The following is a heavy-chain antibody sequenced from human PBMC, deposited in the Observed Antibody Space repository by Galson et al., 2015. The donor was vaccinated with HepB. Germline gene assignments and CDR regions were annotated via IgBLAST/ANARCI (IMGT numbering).Heavy chain of an antibody. D-gene: IGHD2-2*01. J-gene: IGHJ5*02. CDR1: GFPFNNAW. CDR2: IKSKTDGATT. Sequence: SLRLSCAASGFPFNNAWMNWVRQAPGKGLEWVGRIKSKTDGATTEYAAPVKGRFTISRDDSRNTLSLQMNSLRTDDTAVYYCTTDVYFSSYWSWLDPWGQGTLVTVSS. V-gene: IGHV3-15*01. CDR3: TTDVYFSSYWSWLDP.